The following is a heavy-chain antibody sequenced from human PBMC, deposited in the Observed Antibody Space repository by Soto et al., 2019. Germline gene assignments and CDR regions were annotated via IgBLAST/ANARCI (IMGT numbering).Heavy chain of an antibody. CDR1: QFTFSSFT. Sequence: QLHLVESGGGVVQPGKSLRVSCEASQFTFSSFTMHWIRQAPGKGREWVAVISNDGRNKFYADSVKGRFTISRDNSKNTLFLQMNSLTSEDTAVYYCARGGYYTFWNGSIGTYWGQGTLVTVSS. CDR2: ISNDGRNK. V-gene: IGHV3-30*14. J-gene: IGHJ4*02. CDR3: ARGGYYTFWNGSIGTY. D-gene: IGHD3-3*01.